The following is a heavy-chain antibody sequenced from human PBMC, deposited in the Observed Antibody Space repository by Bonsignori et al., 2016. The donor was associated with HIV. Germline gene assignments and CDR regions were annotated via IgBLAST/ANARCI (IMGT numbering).Heavy chain of an antibody. D-gene: IGHD4-11*01. V-gene: IGHV3-7*01. CDR2: INQDGSHK. CDR1: GLTFNSYW. CDR3: AKDSFSKGDI. J-gene: IGHJ3*02. Sequence: EVQLVESGGGLVQPGGSLRLSCSASGLTFNSYWMTWVRQAPGKGLEWVANINQDGSHKGYVDSVRGRFTISRDNSRNSLYLQMNSLRAEDTALYYCAKDSFSKGDIWGQGTMVTVSS.